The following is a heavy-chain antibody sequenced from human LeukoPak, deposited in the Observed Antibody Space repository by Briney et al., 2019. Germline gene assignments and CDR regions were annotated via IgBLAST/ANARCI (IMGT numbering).Heavy chain of an antibody. CDR2: IYSSGTT. D-gene: IGHD6-19*01. CDR3: ARQRPNFTGWHAYYFDY. V-gene: IGHV4-39*01. CDR1: GGSLSSSSYY. J-gene: IGHJ4*02. Sequence: SETLSLTCTVSGGSLSSSSYYWGWIRQPPGKGLEWIGSIYSSGTTYYNPSPKSRVTISVDTSKNQFSLKLSSVTAADTAVYYCARQRPNFTGWHAYYFDYWGQETLVTVSS.